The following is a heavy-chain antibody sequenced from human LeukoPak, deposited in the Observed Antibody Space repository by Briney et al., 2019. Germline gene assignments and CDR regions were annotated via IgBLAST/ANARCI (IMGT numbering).Heavy chain of an antibody. D-gene: IGHD5-12*01. J-gene: IGHJ4*02. Sequence: SVKVSCKASGGTFSSYAISWVRQAPGQGLEWMGGIIPIFGTANYAQKFQGRVTITTDESTSTAYMELSSLRSEDTAVYYCARHRLSGFSPFDYWGQGTLVTVSS. CDR2: IIPIFGTA. V-gene: IGHV1-69*05. CDR1: GGTFSSYA. CDR3: ARHRLSGFSPFDY.